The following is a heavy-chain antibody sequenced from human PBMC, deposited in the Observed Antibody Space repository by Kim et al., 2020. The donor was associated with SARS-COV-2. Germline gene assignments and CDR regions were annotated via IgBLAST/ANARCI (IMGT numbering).Heavy chain of an antibody. J-gene: IGHJ5*02. CDR1: GYSFTSYW. V-gene: IGHV5-10-1*01. Sequence: GESLKISCKGSGYSFTSYWISWVRQMPGKGLEWMGRIDPSDSYTNYSPSFQGHVTISADKSISTAYLQWSSLKASDTAMYYCARRRGRYSSSWTIFYPWGQGTLVTVSS. D-gene: IGHD6-13*01. CDR3: ARRRGRYSSSWTIFYP. CDR2: IDPSDSYT.